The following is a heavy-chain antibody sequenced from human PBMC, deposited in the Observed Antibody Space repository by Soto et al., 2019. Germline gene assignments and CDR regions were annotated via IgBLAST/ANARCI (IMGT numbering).Heavy chain of an antibody. V-gene: IGHV3-48*01. J-gene: IGHJ3*02. CDR1: GFTFSSYS. D-gene: IGHD3-3*01. CDR3: ARATVYDFDDAFDI. CDR2: ISSSSSTI. Sequence: EVQLVESGGGLVQPGGSLRLSCAASGFTFSSYSMNWDRQAPGKGLEWVSYISSSSSTIYYADSVKGRFTISRDNAKNSLYLQMNSLRAEDTAVYYCARATVYDFDDAFDIWGQGTMVTVSS.